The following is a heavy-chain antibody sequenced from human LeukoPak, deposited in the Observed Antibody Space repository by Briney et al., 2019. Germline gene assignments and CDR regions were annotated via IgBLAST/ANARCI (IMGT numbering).Heavy chain of an antibody. Sequence: PGGSLRLSCAASGFTFSSYGMHWVRQAPGKGLEWVAFMRFDGSYKYFADSVKGRFTISRDNAKNSLYLQMNSLRAEDTAVYYCARVIVDYYGSGRTNWFDPWGQGTLVTVSS. CDR1: GFTFSSYG. D-gene: IGHD3-10*01. CDR3: ARVIVDYYGSGRTNWFDP. CDR2: MRFDGSYK. J-gene: IGHJ5*02. V-gene: IGHV3-30*02.